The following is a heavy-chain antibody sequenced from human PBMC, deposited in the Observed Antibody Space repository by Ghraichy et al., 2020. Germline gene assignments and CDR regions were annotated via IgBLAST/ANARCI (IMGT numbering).Heavy chain of an antibody. CDR1: GGTFSSYA. V-gene: IGHV1-69*04. CDR2: IIPILGIA. J-gene: IGHJ4*02. CDR3: ARDPYNYYDSSGYYYNYFDY. D-gene: IGHD3-22*01. Sequence: SVKVSCKASGGTFSSYAISWVRQAPGQGLEWMGRIIPILGIANYAQKFQGRVTTTADKSTSTAYMELSSLRSEDTAVYYCARDPYNYYDSSGYYYNYFDYWGQGTLVTVSS.